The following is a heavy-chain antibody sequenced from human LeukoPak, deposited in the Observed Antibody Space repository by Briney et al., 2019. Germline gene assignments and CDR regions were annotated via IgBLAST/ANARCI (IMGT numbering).Heavy chain of an antibody. CDR2: ISMDGIQE. CDR1: GFRFNNYG. D-gene: IGHD5-18*01. Sequence: GGSLRLSCAASGFRFNNYGMHWVRQPPGTGLEGVAVISMDGIQEYYADSVKGRFSISRDNSKNTLYLQMNSLRSEDTAVYYCAREVYSYALDALDLWGQGTMVTVSS. CDR3: AREVYSYALDALDL. J-gene: IGHJ3*01. V-gene: IGHV3-30*04.